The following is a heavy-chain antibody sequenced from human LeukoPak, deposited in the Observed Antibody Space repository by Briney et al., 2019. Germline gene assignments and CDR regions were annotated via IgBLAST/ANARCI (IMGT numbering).Heavy chain of an antibody. CDR1: GGSFSGYY. V-gene: IGHV4-34*01. D-gene: IGHD3-3*01. CDR2: INHSGST. Sequence: SETLSLTCAVYGGSFSGYYRSWIRQPPGKGLEWIGEINHSGSTNYNPSLKSRVTISVDTSKNQFSLKLSPVTAADTAVYYCARRDTIYWYFDLWGRGTLVTVSS. CDR3: ARRDTIYWYFDL. J-gene: IGHJ2*01.